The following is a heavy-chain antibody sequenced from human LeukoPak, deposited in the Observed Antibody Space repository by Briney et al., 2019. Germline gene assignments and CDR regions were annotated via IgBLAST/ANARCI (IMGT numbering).Heavy chain of an antibody. J-gene: IGHJ4*02. CDR2: IYYSGST. CDR3: ARGGWLQFRGFDY. V-gene: IGHV4-39*01. CDR1: GGSISSGGFY. Sequence: MPSETLSLTCTVSGGSISSGGFYWSWIRQHPGKGLEWIGSIYYSGSTYYNPSLKSRVTISVDTSKNQFSLKLSSVTAADTAVYYCARGGWLQFRGFDYWGQGTLVTVSS. D-gene: IGHD5-12*01.